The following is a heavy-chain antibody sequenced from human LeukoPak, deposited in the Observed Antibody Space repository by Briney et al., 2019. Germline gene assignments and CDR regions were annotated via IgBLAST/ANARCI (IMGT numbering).Heavy chain of an antibody. J-gene: IGHJ4*02. V-gene: IGHV4-59*01. CDR3: ARVKYSSSWSLFDY. D-gene: IGHD6-13*01. CDR1: GGSISSYY. CDR2: IYYSGST. Sequence: KTSETLSLTCTVSGGSISSYYWSWIRQPPGKGLEWIGYIYYSGSTNYKPSLKSRVTISVDTSKNQFSLKLSSVTAADTAVYYCARVKYSSSWSLFDYWGQGTLVTVSS.